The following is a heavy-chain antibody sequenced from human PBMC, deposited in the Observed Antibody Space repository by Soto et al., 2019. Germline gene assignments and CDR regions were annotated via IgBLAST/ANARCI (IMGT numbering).Heavy chain of an antibody. CDR1: GFTFSSYA. CDR2: ISGSGGST. CDR3: AILYCSGGSCYTYYYYYYGMDV. Sequence: PGGSLRLSCAASGFTFSSYAMSWVRQAPGKGLEWVSAISGSGGSTYYADSVKGRFTISRDNSKNTLYLQMNSLRAEDTAVYYCAILYCSGGSCYTYYYYYYGMDVWGQGTTVTVSS. D-gene: IGHD2-15*01. V-gene: IGHV3-23*01. J-gene: IGHJ6*02.